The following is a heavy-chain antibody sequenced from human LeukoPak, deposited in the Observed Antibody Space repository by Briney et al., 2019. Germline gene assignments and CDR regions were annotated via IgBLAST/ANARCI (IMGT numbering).Heavy chain of an antibody. Sequence: PGGSLRLSCAASGFTFSSYWMSWVRQAPGKGLEWVANIKQDGSQKYYVDSVKGRFTISRDNAKNSLYLQMNSLRAEDTAVYYCAKGGPPGYDAFDIWGQGTMVTVSS. CDR2: IKQDGSQK. D-gene: IGHD2-2*01. J-gene: IGHJ3*02. CDR3: AKGGPPGYDAFDI. CDR1: GFTFSSYW. V-gene: IGHV3-7*02.